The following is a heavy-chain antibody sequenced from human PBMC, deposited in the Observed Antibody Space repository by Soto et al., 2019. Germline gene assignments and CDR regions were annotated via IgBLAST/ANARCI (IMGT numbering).Heavy chain of an antibody. D-gene: IGHD1-1*01. CDR2: INPSGGST. CDR3: ARDLEPYYYYMDV. CDR1: GYTFTSYY. Sequence: VASVKVSCKASGYTFTSYYMHWVRQAPGQGLEWMGIINPSGGSTSYAQKFQGRVTMTRDTSTSTVYMELSSLRSEDTAVYYCARDLEPYYYYMDVWGKGTTVTVS. J-gene: IGHJ6*03. V-gene: IGHV1-46*03.